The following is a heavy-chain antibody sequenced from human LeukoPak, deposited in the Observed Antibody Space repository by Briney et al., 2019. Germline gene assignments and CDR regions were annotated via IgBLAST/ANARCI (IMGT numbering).Heavy chain of an antibody. J-gene: IGHJ4*02. CDR2: INLGGST. CDR3: AREFGDEYSSPSGLGY. V-gene: IGHV4-34*01. Sequence: PSETLSLTCAVYGASFSGHYWSWIRRSPGKGLEWIGEINLGGSTNYNPSLWSRVTISLNTSRNQLSLKLTSVTAADTAVYYCAREFGDEYSSPSGLGYWGQGTLVTVSS. CDR1: GASFSGHY. D-gene: IGHD6-6*01.